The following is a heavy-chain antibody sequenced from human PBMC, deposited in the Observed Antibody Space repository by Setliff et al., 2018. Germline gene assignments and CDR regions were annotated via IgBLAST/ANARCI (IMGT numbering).Heavy chain of an antibody. J-gene: IGHJ6*02. CDR3: ARDRVSGSSYYYYGMDV. CDR2: INPNSGGT. Sequence: ASVKVSCKASGYTFTYRYLHWVRQAPGQGLEWMGRINPNSGGTNYAQKFQGWVTMTRDTSISTAYMELSRLRSDDTAVYYCARDRVSGSSYYYYGMDVWGQGTTVTVSS. D-gene: IGHD1-26*01. V-gene: IGHV1-2*04. CDR1: GYTFTYRY.